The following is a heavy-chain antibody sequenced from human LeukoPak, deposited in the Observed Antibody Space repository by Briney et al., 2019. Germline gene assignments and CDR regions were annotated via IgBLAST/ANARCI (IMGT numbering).Heavy chain of an antibody. CDR2: ISPTGSTT. Sequence: GGSLRLSCAASGFIFTDYYIDWVRQAPGKGLEWVSRISPTGSTTSYADSVKGRFTVSRDNAKNTLYLQVNNLRAEDTAVYYCARGPSSNWSGLDFWGQGTLLTVSS. V-gene: IGHV3-74*01. D-gene: IGHD6-13*01. CDR3: ARGPSSNWSGLDF. CDR1: GFIFTDYY. J-gene: IGHJ4*02.